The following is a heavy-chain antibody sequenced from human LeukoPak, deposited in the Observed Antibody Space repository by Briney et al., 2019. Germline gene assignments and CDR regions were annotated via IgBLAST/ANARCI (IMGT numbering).Heavy chain of an antibody. Sequence: SETLSLTCTVSGDSISSYYGGWIRQSAGKGLEWIGRIYTSGSANYIPSLTSRLTMSVDTSRNQFSLKLNSVTAADTAVYYCARGRMFRGGGSDFPFNWFDPWGQGTLVTVSS. J-gene: IGHJ5*02. V-gene: IGHV4-4*07. CDR2: IYTSGSA. D-gene: IGHD3-10*01. CDR1: GDSISSYY. CDR3: ARGRMFRGGGSDFPFNWFDP.